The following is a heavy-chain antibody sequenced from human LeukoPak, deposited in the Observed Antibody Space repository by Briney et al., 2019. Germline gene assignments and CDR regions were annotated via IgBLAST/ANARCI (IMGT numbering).Heavy chain of an antibody. V-gene: IGHV3-9*01. Sequence: PGGSLRLSCAASGFTFDDYAMHWVRQAPGKCLEWVSGISWNSGSIGYADSVKGRFTISRDNAKNSLYLQMNSLRAEDTALYYCAKDKAEGVIVTHFDYWGQGTLVTVSS. CDR3: AKDKAEGVIVTHFDY. D-gene: IGHD3-16*02. J-gene: IGHJ4*02. CDR2: ISWNSGSI. CDR1: GFTFDDYA.